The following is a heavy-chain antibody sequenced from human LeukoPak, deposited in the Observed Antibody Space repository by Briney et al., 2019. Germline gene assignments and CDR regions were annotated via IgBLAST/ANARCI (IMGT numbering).Heavy chain of an antibody. V-gene: IGHV3-30*02. CDR1: GLTFSSYG. J-gene: IGHJ4*02. CDR3: AKDARDRLRFLEWSSFDY. Sequence: PGGSLRLSCGACGLTFSSYGMHWLRQAPGKGLEGVAFIRYDGSNKYYADSVKGRFTISRDNSKNTLYLQMNSLRAEDTAVYYCAKDARDRLRFLEWSSFDYWGQGTLVTVSS. D-gene: IGHD3-3*01. CDR2: IRYDGSNK.